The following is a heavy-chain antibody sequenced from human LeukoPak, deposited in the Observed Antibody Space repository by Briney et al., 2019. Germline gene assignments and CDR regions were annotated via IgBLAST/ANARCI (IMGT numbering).Heavy chain of an antibody. CDR2: INPSGGST. Sequence: ASVKVSCKASGYTFTSYYMHWVRQAPGQGLEWMGIINPSGGSTSYAQKFQGRVTMTRDTPTSTVYMELSSLRSEDTAVYYCARDGSYYYDSSGFDPWGQGTLVTVSS. V-gene: IGHV1-46*01. CDR3: ARDGSYYYDSSGFDP. J-gene: IGHJ5*02. CDR1: GYTFTSYY. D-gene: IGHD3-22*01.